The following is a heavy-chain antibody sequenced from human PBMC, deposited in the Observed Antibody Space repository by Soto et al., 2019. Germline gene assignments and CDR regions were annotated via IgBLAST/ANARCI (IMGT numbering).Heavy chain of an antibody. Sequence: ASVKVSSKAPGYNFTKYGISWLRQASGQGIEWMGWISAYNGYTKYKQKFQGRVTMTTDTSKSTGYMELRSLRFDDTAVYYCVMGPVPLNQSDAIAFRGQGTTVTVSS. CDR1: GYNFTKYG. D-gene: IGHD3-10*01. J-gene: IGHJ6*02. CDR3: VMGPVPLNQSDAIAF. V-gene: IGHV1-18*04. CDR2: ISAYNGYT.